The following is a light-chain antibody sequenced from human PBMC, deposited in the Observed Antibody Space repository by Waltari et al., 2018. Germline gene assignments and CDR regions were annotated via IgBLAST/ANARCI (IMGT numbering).Light chain of an antibody. Sequence: QSALTQPPSLSGAPGQSVSIPCTGSSSNIGAGYDVHWYQQLPGAAPKLLIHGDMNRRAGVPARCSGSKDGASASLAIAGLQAEDEADYYCQSYDSTLRVSVFGGGSRLTVL. CDR1: SSNIGAGYD. CDR2: GDM. CDR3: QSYDSTLRVSV. V-gene: IGLV1-40*01. J-gene: IGLJ2*01.